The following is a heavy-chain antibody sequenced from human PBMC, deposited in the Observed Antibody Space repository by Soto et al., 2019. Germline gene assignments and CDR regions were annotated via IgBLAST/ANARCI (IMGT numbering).Heavy chain of an antibody. D-gene: IGHD6-19*01. V-gene: IGHV5-51*01. J-gene: IGHJ3*02. CDR1: GYKVSTWHNFTSYW. CDR2: IYPGDSDT. CDR3: ARAGSDAFDI. Sequence: PGESLKISCMGSGYKVSTWHNFTSYWIAWVRQMPGEGLEWMGIIYPGDSDTRYSPSFQGQVTISADKSISTAYLQWSSLKASDTARYYCARAGSDAFDIWGQGTMVTVSS.